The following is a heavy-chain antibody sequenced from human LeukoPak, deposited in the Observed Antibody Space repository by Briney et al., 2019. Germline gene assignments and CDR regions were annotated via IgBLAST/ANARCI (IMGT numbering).Heavy chain of an antibody. CDR2: ISAYNGNT. CDR1: GYTFTSYG. CDR3: ARTYSSSWYDAFDI. Sequence: ASVKVSCKASGYTFTSYGISWVRQAPGRGREWMGWISAYNGNTNYAQKLQGRVTMTTDTSTSTAYMELRSLRSDDTAVYYCARTYSSSWYDAFDIWGQGTMVTVSS. D-gene: IGHD6-13*01. V-gene: IGHV1-18*01. J-gene: IGHJ3*02.